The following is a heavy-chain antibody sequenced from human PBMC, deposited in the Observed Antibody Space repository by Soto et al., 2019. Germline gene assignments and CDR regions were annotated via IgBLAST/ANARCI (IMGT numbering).Heavy chain of an antibody. J-gene: IGHJ4*02. V-gene: IGHV3-7*01. Sequence: EVQLVESGGGLVQPGGSLRLSFAASGFIFSDYWMALVLQAPGKGLEWVANIKEDGSRKYYMESAKGRITISRDNAKNSLFLQMNSLRVEDTAVYYCVSFEAIGSWGQGTLVTVSS. CDR1: GFIFSDYW. CDR3: VSFEAIGS. CDR2: IKEDGSRK.